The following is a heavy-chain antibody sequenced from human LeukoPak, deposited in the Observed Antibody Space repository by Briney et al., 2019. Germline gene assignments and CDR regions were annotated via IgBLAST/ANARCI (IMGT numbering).Heavy chain of an antibody. CDR3: AKGSRSSGWDY. CDR1: GSTFSTHA. CDR2: ITSSGGST. V-gene: IGHV3-23*01. J-gene: IGHJ4*02. D-gene: IGHD6-19*01. Sequence: GGSLRLSCAASGSTFSTHAVYWVRQAPGKGLEWVSSITSSGGSTYYADSVKGRFTISRDNSKNTLYLQMSSLRAEDTAVYYCAKGSRSSGWDYWGQGTLVTVSS.